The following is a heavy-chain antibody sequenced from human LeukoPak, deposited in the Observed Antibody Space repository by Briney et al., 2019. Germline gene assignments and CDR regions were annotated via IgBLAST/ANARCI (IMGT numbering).Heavy chain of an antibody. V-gene: IGHV3-7*01. D-gene: IGHD1-1*01. J-gene: IGHJ4*02. CDR2: MDPTGSQK. Sequence: RSGGSLRLSCADSQFTFNRSWMNWVRQAPGKGLEWVANMDPTGSQKRYVDSVRGRFTISKDNPGASLYLDMHSLRAEDTAIYYCAIWTSGNYWGQGTLVTVSS. CDR1: QFTFNRSW. CDR3: AIWTSGNY.